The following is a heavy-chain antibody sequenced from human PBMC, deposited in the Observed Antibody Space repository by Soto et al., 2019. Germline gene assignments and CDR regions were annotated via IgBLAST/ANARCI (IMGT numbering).Heavy chain of an antibody. J-gene: IGHJ4*02. Sequence: ASVKVSCKASGYTFTSYGISWVRQAPGQGLEWMGIISPYDGSTSYAQKFQGRVTMTRDTSTSTVYMELSSLRSEDTAVYYCARDKARGLALDYWGQGTLVTVSS. CDR3: ARDKARGLALDY. CDR1: GYTFTSYG. V-gene: IGHV1-18*01. CDR2: ISPYDGST.